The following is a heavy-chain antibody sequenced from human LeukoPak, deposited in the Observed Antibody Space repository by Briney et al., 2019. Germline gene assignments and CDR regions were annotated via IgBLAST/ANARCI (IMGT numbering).Heavy chain of an antibody. Sequence: GGSLRLSCAASGFTFSSYSMNWVRQAPGKGLEWVSSISSSSSYIYYADSVKGRFTISRDNAKNSLYLQMNGLRAEDTAVYYCARAAAGNFDYWGQGTLVTVSS. V-gene: IGHV3-21*01. J-gene: IGHJ4*02. D-gene: IGHD6-13*01. CDR3: ARAAAGNFDY. CDR1: GFTFSSYS. CDR2: ISSSSSYI.